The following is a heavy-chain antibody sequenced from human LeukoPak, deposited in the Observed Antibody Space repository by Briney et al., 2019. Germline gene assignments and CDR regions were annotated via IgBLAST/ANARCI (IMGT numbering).Heavy chain of an antibody. Sequence: SETLSLTCAVYGGSFSGYYWSWIRHPPGKGLEWIGEINHSGSTNYNPSLKNRVTTSVDTSKTQFSPNRSSEPAAHTAVYYCAGREGDTSMVRSFDYWGQGTLVTVSS. D-gene: IGHD5-18*01. CDR2: INHSGST. CDR1: GGSFSGYY. J-gene: IGHJ4*02. V-gene: IGHV4-34*01. CDR3: AGREGDTSMVRSFDY.